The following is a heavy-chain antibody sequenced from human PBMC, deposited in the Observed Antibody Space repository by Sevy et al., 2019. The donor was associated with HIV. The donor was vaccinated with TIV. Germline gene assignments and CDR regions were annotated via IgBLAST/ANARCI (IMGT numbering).Heavy chain of an antibody. Sequence: GGSLRLSCKPSGFTVVSYAMNWVRQAPGKGLEWVSTIYGSGSTTYHGDALRGRFSISRDDSKNTLYLQMNSLKTEDTAVYYCAGGRFDSSGSFDAFDIWGQGTMVTVSS. CDR3: AGGRFDSSGSFDAFDI. CDR2: IYGSGSTT. J-gene: IGHJ3*02. V-gene: IGHV3-23*01. D-gene: IGHD3-22*01. CDR1: GFTVVSYA.